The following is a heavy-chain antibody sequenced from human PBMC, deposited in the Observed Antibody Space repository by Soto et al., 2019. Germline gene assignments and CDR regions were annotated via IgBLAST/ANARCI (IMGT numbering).Heavy chain of an antibody. J-gene: IGHJ3*02. V-gene: IGHV3-30*18. D-gene: IGHD3-10*01. CDR3: AKGRYYYGSGRDSDAFDI. CDR2: ISYDGSNK. Sequence: GGSLRLSCAASGFTFSSYGMHWVRQAPGKGLEWVAVISYDGSNKYYADSVKGRFTISRENSKNTLYLQMNSLRVEDTAVYYCAKGRYYYGSGRDSDAFDIWGQGTMVTVSS. CDR1: GFTFSSYG.